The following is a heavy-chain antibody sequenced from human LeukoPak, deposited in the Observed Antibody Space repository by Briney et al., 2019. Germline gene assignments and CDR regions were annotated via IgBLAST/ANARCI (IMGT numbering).Heavy chain of an antibody. D-gene: IGHD2-2*01. V-gene: IGHV3-23*01. J-gene: IGHJ6*02. CDR2: ISGGGGTT. Sequence: PGGSLRLSCAASGFTFSNYAMTWVRQAPGKGLEWVSVISGGGGTTFYADSVKGRFTISRDNSKNTLYLEVNRLRAEDTAVYYCARDRLGGSCCTFYSMDVWGQGTTVTVSS. CDR1: GFTFSNYA. CDR3: ARDRLGGSCCTFYSMDV.